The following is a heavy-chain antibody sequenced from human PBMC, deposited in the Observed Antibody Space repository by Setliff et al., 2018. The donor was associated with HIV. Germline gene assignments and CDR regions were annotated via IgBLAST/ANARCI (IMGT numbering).Heavy chain of an antibody. CDR3: AREESTEDYGSGSYGPTFPPPLIY. CDR1: GGSMNDYY. Sequence: PSETLSLTCTVSGGSMNDYYWSWVRQPAGKTLEWLGRISSSGISTKYHASLKSRVTISIDTSKNQISLKLSSVTAADTAVYYCAREESTEDYGSGSYGPTFPPPLIYWGQGTLVTVSS. V-gene: IGHV4-4*07. J-gene: IGHJ4*02. D-gene: IGHD3-10*01. CDR2: ISSSGIST.